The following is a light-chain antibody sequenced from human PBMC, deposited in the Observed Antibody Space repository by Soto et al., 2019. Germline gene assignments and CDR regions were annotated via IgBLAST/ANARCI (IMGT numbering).Light chain of an antibody. Sequence: DIQMTQSPSTLSASVGDRVTITCRASQSMNDWLAWYQQKPGKAPKVLIYDASSLQSGVPSRFSGSGSGTEFTLTIDSLQPDDVATYYCLRYNAFSQMFGQGTKVEI. J-gene: IGKJ1*01. CDR3: LRYNAFSQM. CDR2: DAS. CDR1: QSMNDW. V-gene: IGKV1-5*01.